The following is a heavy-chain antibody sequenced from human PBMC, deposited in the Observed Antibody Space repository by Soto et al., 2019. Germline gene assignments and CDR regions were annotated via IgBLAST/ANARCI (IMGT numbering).Heavy chain of an antibody. CDR1: GGSISSGGYY. D-gene: IGHD3-22*01. CDR3: ARDRYYYDSSGYSKNYDAFDI. V-gene: IGHV4-31*03. J-gene: IGHJ3*02. CDR2: IYYSGST. Sequence: QVQLQESGPGLVKPSQTLSLTCTVSGGSISSGGYYWSWIRQHPGKGLEWIGYIYYSGSTYYNPSLKSRVTISVDTSKNQFSLKLSSVTAADTAVYYCARDRYYYDSSGYSKNYDAFDIWGQGTMVTVSS.